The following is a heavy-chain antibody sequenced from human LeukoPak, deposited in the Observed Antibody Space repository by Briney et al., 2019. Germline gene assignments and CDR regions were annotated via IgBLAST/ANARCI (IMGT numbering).Heavy chain of an antibody. Sequence: AASVKVFCKASGYTFTGYYMHWVRQAPGQGLEWIGWINPNSGGTNYAQKFPGRVTMTRETSISTAHSELSRLRSDGTAVYYCARDRSSVPGPQVVVAACYYYYGMDVWGQGTTVTVSS. CDR3: ARDRSSVPGPQVVVAACYYYYGMDV. D-gene: IGHD2-15*01. CDR2: INPNSGGT. CDR1: GYTFTGYY. J-gene: IGHJ6*02. V-gene: IGHV1-2*02.